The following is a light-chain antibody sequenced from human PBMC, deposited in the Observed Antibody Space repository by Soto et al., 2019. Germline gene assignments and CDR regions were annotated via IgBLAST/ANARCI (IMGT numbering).Light chain of an antibody. CDR3: QQYNNWPPIT. Sequence: EIVMTQSPATLSVSPGERATLSCRASQSVSSNLAWYQQKPGQAPRLLIYGASTRATGIPARFSGSGSGTAFTTTISSLQSADFAVYYCQQYNNWPPITFGQGTRLEIK. J-gene: IGKJ5*01. V-gene: IGKV3-15*01. CDR2: GAS. CDR1: QSVSSN.